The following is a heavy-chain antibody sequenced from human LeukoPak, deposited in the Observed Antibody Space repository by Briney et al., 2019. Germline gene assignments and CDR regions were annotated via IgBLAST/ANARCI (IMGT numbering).Heavy chain of an antibody. J-gene: IGHJ5*02. CDR2: IYHSGST. CDR3: ATLSYALGWFDP. V-gene: IGHV4-38-2*02. CDR1: GYSISSGYY. Sequence: SETLSLTCTVSGYSISSGYYWGWIRQPPGKGLEWIGSIYHSGSTYYNPSLKSRVTISVDTSKNQFSLKLSSVTAADTAVYYCATLSYALGWFDPWGQGTLVTVSS. D-gene: IGHD1-26*01.